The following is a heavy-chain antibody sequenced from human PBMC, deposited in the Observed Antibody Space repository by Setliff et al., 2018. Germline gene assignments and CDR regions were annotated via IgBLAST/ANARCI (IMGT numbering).Heavy chain of an antibody. CDR3: AGESKTYLDGLNV. CDR1: GYTFTTYY. D-gene: IGHD2-21*01. CDR2: INPSRDTT. Sequence: ASVKVSCKASGYTFTTYYVHWVRQAPGQGLEWMGVINPSRDTTASAQKFQGRLTMTTDASTSTAYMELRSLTSDDTAVYYCAGESKTYLDGLNVWGRGTKVTVSS. J-gene: IGHJ3*01. V-gene: IGHV1-46*01.